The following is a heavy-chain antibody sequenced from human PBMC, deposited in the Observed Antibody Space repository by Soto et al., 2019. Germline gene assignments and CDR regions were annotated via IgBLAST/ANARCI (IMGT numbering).Heavy chain of an antibody. V-gene: IGHV4-59*01. CDR1: GDSMTNDY. CDR3: ARSYQGGTFDS. D-gene: IGHD2-15*01. Sequence: QVQLHESGPGLVKPSETLSLTCIVSGDSMTNDYCTWIRRPPGKGLQWIGYIYYSGKTDYNPALQSRVTIAIDTSRKQFTLNLSSVTSAGTAMYYCARSYQGGTFDSWGQGTLLSVAS. J-gene: IGHJ4*02. CDR2: IYYSGKT.